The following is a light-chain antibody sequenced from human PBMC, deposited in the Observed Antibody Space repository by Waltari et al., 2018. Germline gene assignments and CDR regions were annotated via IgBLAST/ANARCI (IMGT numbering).Light chain of an antibody. J-gene: IGLJ2*01. CDR2: INSYDSH. V-gene: IGLV4-69*01. Sequence: QLVLTQSPSASASLGASVKLTCTLSRGHRDYAIAWHQKQPEKGPRFLMKINSYDSHAKGDWIPDRFSGSSSGAERFLTISSLQSEDEADYYCQTWGTGTHVVFGGGTKLTVL. CDR1: RGHRDYA. CDR3: QTWGTGTHVV.